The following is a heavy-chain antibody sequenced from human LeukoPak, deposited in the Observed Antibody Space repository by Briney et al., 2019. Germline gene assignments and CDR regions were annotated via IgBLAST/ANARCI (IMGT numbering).Heavy chain of an antibody. CDR3: TRDAPIVGATVFDY. J-gene: IGHJ4*02. Sequence: GGSLRLSCTASGFTFGDYAMSWVRQAPGKGLEWVGFIRSKAYGGTTEYAASVKGRFTISRDDSKSIAYLQMNSLKTEDTAVYYCTRDAPIVGATVFDYWGQGTLVTVSS. V-gene: IGHV3-49*04. CDR1: GFTFGDYA. D-gene: IGHD1-26*01. CDR2: IRSKAYGGTT.